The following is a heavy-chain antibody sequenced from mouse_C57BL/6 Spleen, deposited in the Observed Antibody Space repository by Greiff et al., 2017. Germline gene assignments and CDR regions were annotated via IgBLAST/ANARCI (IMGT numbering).Heavy chain of an antibody. J-gene: IGHJ2*01. CDR2: IHPNSGST. CDR1: GYTFTSYW. CDR3: AREEGYCNYFDY. D-gene: IGHD1-1*01. Sequence: QVQLQQPGAELAKPGASVKLSCKASGYTFTSYWMHWVKQRPGQGLEWIGMIHPNSGSTNYNEKFKSKATLTVDKSSSTAYMQLSSLTSEDSAVYYCAREEGYCNYFDYWGQGTTLTVSS. V-gene: IGHV1-64*01.